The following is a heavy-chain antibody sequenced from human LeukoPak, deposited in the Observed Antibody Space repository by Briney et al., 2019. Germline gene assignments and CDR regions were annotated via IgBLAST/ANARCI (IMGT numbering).Heavy chain of an antibody. CDR1: GFTFSSYG. V-gene: IGHV3-30*18. CDR3: AKGGGYYLRDFDY. J-gene: IGHJ4*02. Sequence: GGSLRLSCAASGFTFSSYGMHWVRQAPGKGLEWVAVISYDGSNKYYADSVKGRFTISRDNSKNTLYLQMNSLRAEDTAVYYYAKGGGYYLRDFDYWGQGTLVTVSS. D-gene: IGHD3-3*01. CDR2: ISYDGSNK.